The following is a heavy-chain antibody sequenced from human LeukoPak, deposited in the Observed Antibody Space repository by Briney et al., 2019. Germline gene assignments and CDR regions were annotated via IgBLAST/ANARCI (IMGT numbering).Heavy chain of an antibody. CDR2: IYYSGST. Sequence: SETLSLTCTVSGGSISSGGYYWSWIRQHPGKGLEWIGYIYYSGSTYYNPSLKSRVTISVDTSKNQFSLKLSSVTAADTAVYYCARSPYYDFWSGYSTLIWFDPWGQGTLVTVSS. CDR1: GGSISSGGYY. J-gene: IGHJ5*02. V-gene: IGHV4-31*03. CDR3: ARSPYYDFWSGYSTLIWFDP. D-gene: IGHD3-3*01.